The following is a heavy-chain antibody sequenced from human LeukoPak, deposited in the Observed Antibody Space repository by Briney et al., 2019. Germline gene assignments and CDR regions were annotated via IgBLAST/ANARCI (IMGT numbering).Heavy chain of an antibody. Sequence: GRSLRLSCAASGFTFSSYGMHWARQAPGKGLEGVAVISYDGSNKYYADSVKGRFTISRDNSKNTLYLQMNSLRAEDTAVYYCAKEYYYGSGSSPLDYWGQGTLVTVSS. V-gene: IGHV3-30*18. CDR1: GFTFSSYG. CDR3: AKEYYYGSGSSPLDY. D-gene: IGHD3-10*01. CDR2: ISYDGSNK. J-gene: IGHJ4*02.